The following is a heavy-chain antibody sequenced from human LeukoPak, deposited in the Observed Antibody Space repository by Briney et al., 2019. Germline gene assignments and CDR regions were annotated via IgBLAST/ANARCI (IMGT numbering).Heavy chain of an antibody. Sequence: GGSLRLSCAASGFIVSDKYMSWVRQAPGKGLEWISVIYSDGNTYYSDSVKGRFTIFRDNSKNTLLLQMDSLRVEDTAVYYCTRGHYSNTLGGQGTLVTVSS. D-gene: IGHD6-13*01. J-gene: IGHJ4*02. CDR2: IYSDGNT. CDR1: GFIVSDKY. CDR3: TRGHYSNTL. V-gene: IGHV3-66*01.